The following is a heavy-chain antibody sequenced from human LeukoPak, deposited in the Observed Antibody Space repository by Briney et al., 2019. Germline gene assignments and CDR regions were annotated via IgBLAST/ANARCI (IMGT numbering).Heavy chain of an antibody. Sequence: PGGSLRLSCAASGFTFSSYGMHWVRQAPGKGLEWVAFIRYDGSNKYYADSVKGRFTISRDNSKNTLYLQMNGLRAEDTAVYYCAKEAALAVAGTLVDYWGQGTLVTVSS. V-gene: IGHV3-30*02. J-gene: IGHJ4*02. D-gene: IGHD6-19*01. CDR1: GFTFSSYG. CDR2: IRYDGSNK. CDR3: AKEAALAVAGTLVDY.